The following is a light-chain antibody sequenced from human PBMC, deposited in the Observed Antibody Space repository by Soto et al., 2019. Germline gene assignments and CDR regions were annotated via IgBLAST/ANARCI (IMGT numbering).Light chain of an antibody. V-gene: IGLV2-14*01. J-gene: IGLJ2*01. CDR3: RSYTSSSAYLL. CDR1: SSDLGGYNY. CDR2: DVS. Sequence: QSALTQPASVSGSPGQSITISCTGTSSDLGGYNYVSWYQQHPGKAPKLMIYDVSNRPSGVSNRFSGSKSGNTAYLTISGLQAEDEADYYCRSYTSSSAYLLFGGGTKLTVL.